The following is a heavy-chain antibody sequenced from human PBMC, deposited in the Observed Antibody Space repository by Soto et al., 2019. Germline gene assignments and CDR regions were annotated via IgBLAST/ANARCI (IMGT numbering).Heavy chain of an antibody. CDR2: IHSSGSI. Sequence: PSETLSLTCTVSGGSISSDDSYWSCIRQAPGRGLEWIGYIHSSGSIYYNPSLKSRATISIDTAGNQLSLKVSSATVADTAVYYCARERDGLHDDTRGPFPRPGWGQGTMVTVSS. CDR3: ARERDGLHDDTRGPFPRPG. D-gene: IGHD3-22*01. CDR1: GGSISSDDSY. V-gene: IGHV4-30-4*01. J-gene: IGHJ1*01.